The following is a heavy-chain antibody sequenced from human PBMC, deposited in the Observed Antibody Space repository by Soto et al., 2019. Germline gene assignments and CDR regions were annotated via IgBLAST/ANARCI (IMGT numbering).Heavy chain of an antibody. CDR3: ATQGFGTLHGLVDV. V-gene: IGHV4-59*08. Sequence: QVRLQESGPGLVKPSETLSLTCTVSGGSITSITNHYCSWIRQPPGKGLEWIGYISYSGHTSYNPSLNSRVILAVDTPKNQVSLTLASVTAADTAVYYCATQGFGTLHGLVDVWGQGTTVTVSS. CDR1: GGSITSITNHY. CDR2: ISYSGHT. D-gene: IGHD1-7*01. J-gene: IGHJ6*02.